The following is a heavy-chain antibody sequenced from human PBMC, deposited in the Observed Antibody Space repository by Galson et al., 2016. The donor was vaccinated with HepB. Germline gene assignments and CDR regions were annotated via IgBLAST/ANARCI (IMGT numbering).Heavy chain of an antibody. CDR2: ISYDGSNK. D-gene: IGHD6-13*01. CDR3: ARGSSSWRYYYYYGTDV. Sequence: SLRLSCAASGFTFSSYAMHWVRQAPGKGLEWVAVISYDGSNKYNADSVKGRFTISRDNSKNTLYLQMNSLRAEDTAVYYCARGSSSWRYYYYYGTDVWGQGTTVTVSS. V-gene: IGHV3-30-3*01. J-gene: IGHJ6*02. CDR1: GFTFSSYA.